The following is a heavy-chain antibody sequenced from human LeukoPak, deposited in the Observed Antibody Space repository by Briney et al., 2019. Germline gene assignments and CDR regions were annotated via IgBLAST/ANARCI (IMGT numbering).Heavy chain of an antibody. J-gene: IGHJ6*03. D-gene: IGHD6-13*01. CDR1: GGSISSGTYY. CDR2: IYHSGST. Sequence: SETLSLTCTVSGGSISSGTYYWGWIRQPPGKGLEWIGSIYHSGSTYYNPSLKSRVTISVDTSKNQFSLKLSSVTAADTAVYYCARVRQPNYYYYYKGVWGKGTTVTISS. V-gene: IGHV4-39*07. CDR3: ARVRQPNYYYYYKGV.